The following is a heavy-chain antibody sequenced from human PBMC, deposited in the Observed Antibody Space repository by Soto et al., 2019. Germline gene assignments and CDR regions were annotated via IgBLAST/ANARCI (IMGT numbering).Heavy chain of an antibody. CDR1: GFNFSTYW. V-gene: IGHV3-74*01. CDR3: ARGRENYSYFDY. D-gene: IGHD1-26*01. J-gene: IGHJ4*02. Sequence: PGGSQRLSSTASGFNFSTYWMHWVRQTPGKGLVWVSRVNSDGHDTVYADSVKGRFTLSRDNAKNTVFLQMSSLRAEDTAVYYCARGRENYSYFDYWGQGIVVTVSS. CDR2: VNSDGHDT.